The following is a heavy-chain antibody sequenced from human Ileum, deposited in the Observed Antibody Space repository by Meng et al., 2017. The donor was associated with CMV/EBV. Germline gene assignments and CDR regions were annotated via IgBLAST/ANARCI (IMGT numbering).Heavy chain of an antibody. J-gene: IGHJ5*02. CDR1: GYTFTDHF. V-gene: IGHV1-2*02. CDR3: ARPMDKSSWKEWFDP. D-gene: IGHD1-1*01. Sequence: ASVNVSCKSSGYTFTDHFIHWVRQVPGQGLEWMGWINPSSGATGYAQKFQGRVSMTRDTSISTAYMELRTLTSDDTAVYYCARPMDKSSWKEWFDPWGQGTQVTVSS. CDR2: INPSSGAT.